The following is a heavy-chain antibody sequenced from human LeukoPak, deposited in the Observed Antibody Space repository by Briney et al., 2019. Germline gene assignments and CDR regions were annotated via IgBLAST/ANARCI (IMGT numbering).Heavy chain of an antibody. J-gene: IGHJ4*02. D-gene: IGHD1-26*01. CDR3: ARAGAELSLDY. V-gene: IGHV3-20*04. CDR1: GFTFDDYG. Sequence: GGSLRLSCAASGFTFDDYGMSWVRQAPGKGLEWVSGINWNGGSTGYADSVKGRFTISRDNAKNSLYLQMNSLRAEDTAVYYCARAGAELSLDYWGQGTLVTVSS. CDR2: INWNGGST.